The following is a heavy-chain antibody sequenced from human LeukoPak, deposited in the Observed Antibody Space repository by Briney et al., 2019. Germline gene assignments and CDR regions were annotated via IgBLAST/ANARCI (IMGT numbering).Heavy chain of an antibody. Sequence: ASVKVSCKASGYTFTGYYMHWVRQAPGQGLEWMGWINPNSGGTNYAQKSQGRVTMTRDTSISTAYMELSRLRSDDTAVYYCARERNGNYYGSGSQIYYFDYWGQGTLVTVSS. V-gene: IGHV1-2*02. CDR2: INPNSGGT. D-gene: IGHD3-10*01. CDR3: ARERNGNYYGSGSQIYYFDY. CDR1: GYTFTGYY. J-gene: IGHJ4*02.